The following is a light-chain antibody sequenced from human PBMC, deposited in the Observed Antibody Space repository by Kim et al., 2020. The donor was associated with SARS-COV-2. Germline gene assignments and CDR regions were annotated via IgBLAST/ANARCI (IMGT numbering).Light chain of an antibody. CDR3: ASWDDSLNGPV. J-gene: IGLJ3*02. CDR1: SSTIGSNS. CDR2: DDN. Sequence: QAVVTQPPSASGTPGQRVTISCSGSSSTIGSNSVNWYRQLPGTAPKLLIYDDNQRPSGVPDRFSGSKSGTSASLAISGLQSDDEADYFCASWDDSLNGPVFGGGTQLTVL. V-gene: IGLV1-44*01.